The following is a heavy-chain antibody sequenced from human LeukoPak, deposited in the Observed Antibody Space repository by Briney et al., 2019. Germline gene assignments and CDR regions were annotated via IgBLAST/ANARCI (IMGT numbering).Heavy chain of an antibody. CDR2: IRYDGSNK. D-gene: IGHD3-3*01. Sequence: GGSLRLSCAASGFTFSSYGMHWVRQAPGKGLEWVAFIRYDGSNKYYADSVKGRFTISRDNSKNTLYLQMNSLRAEDTAVYYCAKTGPAYDFWSGYRLDYWGQGTLVTVSS. CDR1: GFTFSSYG. J-gene: IGHJ4*02. V-gene: IGHV3-30*02. CDR3: AKTGPAYDFWSGYRLDY.